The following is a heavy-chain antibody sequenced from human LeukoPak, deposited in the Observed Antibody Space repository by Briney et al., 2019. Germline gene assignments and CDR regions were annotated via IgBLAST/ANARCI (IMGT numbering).Heavy chain of an antibody. CDR1: GFTFSSYA. V-gene: IGHV3-30*04. CDR2: ISYDGSNK. D-gene: IGHD6-19*01. CDR3: AREVSYSSGLDAFDI. J-gene: IGHJ3*02. Sequence: PGGSLRLSCAASGFTFSSYAMHWVRQAPGKGLEWVAVISYDGSNKYYADSVKGRFTISRDNSKNTLYLQMNSLRAEDMAVYYCAREVSYSSGLDAFDIWGQGTMVTVSS.